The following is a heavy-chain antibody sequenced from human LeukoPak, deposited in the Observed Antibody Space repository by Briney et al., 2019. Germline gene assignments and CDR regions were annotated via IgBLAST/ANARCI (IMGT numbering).Heavy chain of an antibody. J-gene: IGHJ3*02. Sequence: PGGSLRLSCAASGLTFSSYELYWVSQAPGKGLEWISYISSSSTIIKYADSVRGRFAISRDDARESLYLQMSSLRADDTAIYYCGASRQYVGAFDIWGQGTLVTVSS. CDR3: GASRQYVGAFDI. CDR1: GLTFSSYE. D-gene: IGHD3-16*01. V-gene: IGHV3-48*03. CDR2: ISSSSTII.